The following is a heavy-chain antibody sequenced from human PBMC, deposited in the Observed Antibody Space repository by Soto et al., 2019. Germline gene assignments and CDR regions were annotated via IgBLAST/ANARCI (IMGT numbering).Heavy chain of an antibody. V-gene: IGHV3-66*01. D-gene: IGHD3-3*01. Sequence: EVQLVESGGGLVQPGGSLRLSCAASGFTVSSNYMSWVRQAPGKGLEWVSVIYSGGSTYYADSVKGRFTISRDNSKNTLYLQMNSLRAEDTAVYYCARDSGVYYDFWSGYGGPMDVWGKGTTVTVSS. J-gene: IGHJ6*04. CDR1: GFTVSSNY. CDR2: IYSGGST. CDR3: ARDSGVYYDFWSGYGGPMDV.